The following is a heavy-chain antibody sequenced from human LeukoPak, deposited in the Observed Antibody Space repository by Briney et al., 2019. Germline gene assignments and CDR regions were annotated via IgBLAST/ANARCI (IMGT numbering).Heavy chain of an antibody. CDR1: GFTFSSYA. V-gene: IGHV3-30-3*01. CDR3: AKGVPTVTTYVVDY. D-gene: IGHD4-17*01. J-gene: IGHJ4*02. CDR2: ISYDGSNK. Sequence: GGSLRLSCAASGFTFSSYAMHWVRQAPGKGLEWVAVISYDGSNKYYADSVKGRFTISRDNSKNTLYLQMNSLRAEDTAVYYCAKGVPTVTTYVVDYWGQGTLVTVSS.